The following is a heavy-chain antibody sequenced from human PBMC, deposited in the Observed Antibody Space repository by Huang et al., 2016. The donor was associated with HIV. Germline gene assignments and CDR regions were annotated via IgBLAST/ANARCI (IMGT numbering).Heavy chain of an antibody. Sequence: LVESGGGVVQPGGSRRLSCAGSTATFNAYWMSWVRQRRGEGLEWVANIKQEGSEKYYMDSVEGRFNISRDNVKKLLFLEMNNLRVADTAVYYCATKASAMDIWGQGTTVIVSS. J-gene: IGHJ6*02. CDR2: IKQEGSEK. V-gene: IGHV3-7*01. CDR1: TATFNAYW. CDR3: ATKASAMDI. D-gene: IGHD1-7*01.